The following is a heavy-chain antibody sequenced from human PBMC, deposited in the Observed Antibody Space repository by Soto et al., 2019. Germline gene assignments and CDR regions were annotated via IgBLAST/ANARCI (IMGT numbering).Heavy chain of an antibody. CDR1: GFTFNNYG. Sequence: QVQLVESGGGVVQPGRSLRLSCEASGFTFNNYGMHWVRQAPGKGLEWVAVISYDGSNEYYADAVKGRLTLSRDNSKNTLYLQMNSLRAEDTAVYYCARGGSLYERVFSWFGPWGQGTLVSVSS. CDR2: ISYDGSNE. J-gene: IGHJ5*02. D-gene: IGHD5-12*01. V-gene: IGHV3-30*03. CDR3: ARGGSLYERVFSWFGP.